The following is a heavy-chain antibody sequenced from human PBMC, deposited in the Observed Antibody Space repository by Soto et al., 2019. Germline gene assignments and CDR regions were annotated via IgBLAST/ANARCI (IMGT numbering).Heavy chain of an antibody. CDR2: SRDKLNNYAT. CDR3: ARDEGGTYYH. V-gene: IGHV3-72*01. D-gene: IGHD1-26*01. CDR1: GFTFSAYY. J-gene: IGHJ4*02. Sequence: EVQLVESGGDLVQPGGSLRLSCAASGFTFSAYYMDWVRQTPGKGLEWLGRSRDKLNNYATEYTASVKGRFTISRDGEKNSLYLQMNSLKTEDTAVYYCARDEGGTYYHWGQGTLVTVSS.